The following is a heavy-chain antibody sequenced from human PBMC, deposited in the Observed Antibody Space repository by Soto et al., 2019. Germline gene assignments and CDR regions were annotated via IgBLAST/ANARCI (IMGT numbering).Heavy chain of an antibody. Sequence: EVQLVESGGGLIQPGGSLRLSCAASGFTVSSNYMSWVRQAPGKGLEWVSVIYSGGSTYYADSVKGRFTISRDNSKNTLYLQMNSLSAEDTAVYYCAGGQLVPVGDWYFDLWGRGTLVTASS. CDR2: IYSGGST. CDR1: GFTVSSNY. CDR3: AGGQLVPVGDWYFDL. D-gene: IGHD1-1*01. V-gene: IGHV3-53*01. J-gene: IGHJ2*01.